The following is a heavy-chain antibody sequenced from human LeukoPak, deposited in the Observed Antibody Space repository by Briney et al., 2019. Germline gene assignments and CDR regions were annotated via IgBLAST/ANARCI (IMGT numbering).Heavy chain of an antibody. CDR1: GFTFSSYG. CDR3: AKGGPQLYYDSSGYYFLDY. CDR2: LSGSGGGT. Sequence: PGGSLRLSCAASGFTFSSYGMHWVRQAPGKGLEWVSALSGSGGGTYHADSVKGRFTMSRDNSKNTLYLQMNSLRAEDTAVYYCAKGGPQLYYDSSGYYFLDYWGQGTLVTVSS. D-gene: IGHD3-22*01. J-gene: IGHJ4*02. V-gene: IGHV3-23*01.